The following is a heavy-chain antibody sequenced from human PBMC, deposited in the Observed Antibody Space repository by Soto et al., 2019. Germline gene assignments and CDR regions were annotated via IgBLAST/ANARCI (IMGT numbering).Heavy chain of an antibody. CDR1: GFTFRSYW. D-gene: IGHD5-12*01. CDR3: AIDSDRVATIDF. CDR2: LNGDGSSA. J-gene: IGHJ4*02. V-gene: IGHV3-74*01. Sequence: EVQLVESGGGSFLPGGSLRLSCAASGFTFRSYWMHWVRQAPGQGLVWVSRLNGDGSSAAYADSVRSRFVISRDNAENRLYLQMNSLRVEDAAVYFCAIDSDRVATIDFWGLGTLVTVS.